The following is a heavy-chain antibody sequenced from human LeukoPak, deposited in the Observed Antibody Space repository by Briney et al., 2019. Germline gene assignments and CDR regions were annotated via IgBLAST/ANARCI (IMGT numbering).Heavy chain of an antibody. J-gene: IGHJ3*02. CDR2: IYHSGST. V-gene: IGHV4-4*02. D-gene: IGHD3-3*01. Sequence: SETLSLTCAVSGGSISSSNWWSWARQPPGKGLEWIGEIYHSGSTNYNPSLKSRVTISVDKSKNQFSLKLSSVTAADTAVYYCARGRFGVPKGAFDIWGQGTMVTVSS. CDR3: ARGRFGVPKGAFDI. CDR1: GGSISSSNW.